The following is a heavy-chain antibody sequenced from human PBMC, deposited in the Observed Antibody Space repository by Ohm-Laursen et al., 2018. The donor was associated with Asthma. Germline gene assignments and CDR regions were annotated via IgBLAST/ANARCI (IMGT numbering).Heavy chain of an antibody. CDR3: AHRGTYYSDLRWRYYFDY. CDR1: GFSFTTRGVG. J-gene: IGHJ4*02. CDR2: VFWDDDN. Sequence: TQTLTLTCTFSGFSFTTRGVGVSWIRQPPVKALEWLALVFWDDDNRYSPSLRSRLSITKDTSKSQVFITMTNMDTVDTATYYCAHRGTYYSDLRWRYYFDYWGQGTLITVSS. V-gene: IGHV2-5*02. D-gene: IGHD4-11*01.